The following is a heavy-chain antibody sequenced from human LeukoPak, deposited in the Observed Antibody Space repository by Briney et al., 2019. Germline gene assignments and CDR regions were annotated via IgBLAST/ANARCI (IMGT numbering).Heavy chain of an antibody. J-gene: IGHJ5*02. V-gene: IGHV4-34*01. Sequence: PSETLSLTCAVYGGSFSGYYWSWIRQPPGKGLEWIGEINHSGSTNYNPSLKSRVTISVDTSKNQFSLKLSSVTAADTAVYYCARHCLAYDFWSGYGWFDPWGQGTLVTVSS. D-gene: IGHD3-3*01. CDR2: INHSGST. CDR1: GGSFSGYY. CDR3: ARHCLAYDFWSGYGWFDP.